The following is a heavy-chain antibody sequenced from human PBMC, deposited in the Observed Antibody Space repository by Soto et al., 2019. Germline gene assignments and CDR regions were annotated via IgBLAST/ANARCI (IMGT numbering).Heavy chain of an antibody. CDR3: AREHSSSWRFDY. CDR1: GYTFTSYD. CDR2: MNPNSGNT. V-gene: IGHV1-8*01. J-gene: IGHJ4*02. D-gene: IGHD6-13*01. Sequence: ASVKVSCKASGYTFTSYDINWVRQATGQGLEWMGWMNPNSGNTGYAQKFQGRVTMTRNTSISTAYMELSSLGSEDTAVYYCAREHSSSWRFDYWGQGTLVTVS.